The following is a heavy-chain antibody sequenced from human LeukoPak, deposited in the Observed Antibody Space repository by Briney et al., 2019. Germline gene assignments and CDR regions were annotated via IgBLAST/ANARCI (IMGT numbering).Heavy chain of an antibody. Sequence: ASVKVSCKASGYTFTGYYMHWVRQAPGQGLEWMGWINPNSGGTNYAQKFQGRVTMTRDTSISTAYMELSRLRSEDTAVYYCAREMATITVLFDYWGQGTLVTVSS. J-gene: IGHJ4*02. CDR2: INPNSGGT. V-gene: IGHV1-2*02. CDR3: AREMATITVLFDY. CDR1: GYTFTGYY. D-gene: IGHD5-24*01.